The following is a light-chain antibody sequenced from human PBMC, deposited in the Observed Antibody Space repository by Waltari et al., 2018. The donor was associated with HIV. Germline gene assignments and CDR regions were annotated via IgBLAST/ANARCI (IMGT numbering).Light chain of an antibody. CDR1: SGRLATNS. CDR2: ENN. CDR3: QSYSSNNHGVV. J-gene: IGLJ2*01. Sequence: NFLLTQPHPVPESPERTVTIPCLRNSGRLATNSVQWYQQRPGSNPTMVSYENNQRPSGVPDRFSGALDRSSNSASLTISGLQTGDEADYYCQSYSSNNHGVVFGGGTKLTVL. V-gene: IGLV6-57*01.